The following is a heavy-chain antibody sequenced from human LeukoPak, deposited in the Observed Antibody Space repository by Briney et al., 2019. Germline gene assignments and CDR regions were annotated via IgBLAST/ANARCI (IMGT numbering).Heavy chain of an antibody. Sequence: ASVKVSCKASGYTYTTYGISWVRQAPGQGLEWMGWISAYNGNTNYAQKFQGRVTMTTDTSTNTAYMELRSLTSDDTAMYYCARHPTLVTIDYWGQGTLVTVSS. CDR2: ISAYNGNT. V-gene: IGHV1-18*01. J-gene: IGHJ4*02. D-gene: IGHD1-26*01. CDR1: GYTYTTYG. CDR3: ARHPTLVTIDY.